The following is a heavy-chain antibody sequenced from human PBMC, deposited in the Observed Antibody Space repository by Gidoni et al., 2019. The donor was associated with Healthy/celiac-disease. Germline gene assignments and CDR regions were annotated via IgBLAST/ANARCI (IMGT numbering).Heavy chain of an antibody. Sequence: KGLEWVSYISSSGSTIYYADSVKGRFTISRDNAKSSLYLQMNSLRAEDTAVYYCARDLRGYDILTGYYKEGYYFDYWGQGTLVTVSS. D-gene: IGHD3-9*01. J-gene: IGHJ4*02. CDR2: ISSSGSTI. V-gene: IGHV3-11*01. CDR3: ARDLRGYDILTGYYKEGYYFDY.